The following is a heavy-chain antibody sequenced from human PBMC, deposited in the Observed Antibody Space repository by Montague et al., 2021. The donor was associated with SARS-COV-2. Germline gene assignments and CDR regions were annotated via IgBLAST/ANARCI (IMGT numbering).Heavy chain of an antibody. J-gene: IGHJ5*02. Sequence: SETLSLTCSILGWWITGADWKWTRLHPSHGKESNGDIYLKKSTTYNPSLKIRVSISVETSKNQFSLKLRSVSAADTAVYYCARGLVNYGSGSHHFDPWGQGTLVTVSS. CDR3: ARGLVNYGSGSHHFDP. V-gene: IGHV4-59*01. D-gene: IGHD3-10*01. CDR1: GWWITGAD. CDR2: IYLKKST.